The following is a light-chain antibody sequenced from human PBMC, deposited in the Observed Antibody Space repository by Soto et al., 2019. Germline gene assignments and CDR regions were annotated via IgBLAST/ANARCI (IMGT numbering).Light chain of an antibody. J-gene: IGKJ1*01. CDR2: GAS. V-gene: IGKV3-20*01. CDR3: QQYGSSSWT. Sequence: VVWTHSPCTLSLSPLEIASLSFISIQSVISTYLAWYQQKHGQATRLLIYGASSRATGITDRFSGSGSGTDFTLTISRLEPEDFAVYYCQQYGSSSWTFGQGTKVDI. CDR1: QSVISTY.